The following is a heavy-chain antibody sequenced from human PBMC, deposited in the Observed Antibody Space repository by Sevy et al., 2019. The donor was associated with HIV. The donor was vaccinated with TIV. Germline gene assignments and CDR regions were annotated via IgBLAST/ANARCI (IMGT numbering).Heavy chain of an antibody. CDR1: GFTFSSYA. CDR2: ISGSGGST. V-gene: IGHV3-23*01. CDR3: AQGDLYSGSYGGVDY. D-gene: IGHD1-26*01. J-gene: IGHJ4*02. Sequence: GGSLRLSCAASGFTFSSYAMSWVRQAPGKGLEWVSAISGSGGSTYYADSVKGRFTISRDNSKNTLYLQMNSLRAKDTAVYYCAQGDLYSGSYGGVDYWGQGTLVTVSS.